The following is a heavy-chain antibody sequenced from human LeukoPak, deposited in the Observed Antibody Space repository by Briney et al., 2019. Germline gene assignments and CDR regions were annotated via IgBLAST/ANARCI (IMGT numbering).Heavy chain of an antibody. V-gene: IGHV3-53*01. D-gene: IGHD3-10*01. CDR1: GFTVSSNY. Sequence: GGSLRLSCAVSGFTVSSNYMSWVRQAPGKGLEWVSVIYSGGSTYYADSVKGRFTISRDNSKNTLYLQMNSLRAEDTAVYYCAGGYGSDYFDYWGQGTLVTVSS. J-gene: IGHJ4*02. CDR3: AGGYGSDYFDY. CDR2: IYSGGST.